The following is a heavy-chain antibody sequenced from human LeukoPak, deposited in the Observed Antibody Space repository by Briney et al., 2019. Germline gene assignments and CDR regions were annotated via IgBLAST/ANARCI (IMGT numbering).Heavy chain of an antibody. V-gene: IGHV4-39*07. CDR2: IYYSGST. J-gene: IGHJ4*02. CDR3: ARNPSSYYDSSGYYPHFDY. CDR1: GVSISSSSYY. D-gene: IGHD3-22*01. Sequence: SETLSLTCTVSGVSISSSSYYWGWIRQPPGKGLEWIGSIYYSGSTYYNPSLKSRVTISVDTSKNQFSLKLSSVTAADTAVYSCARNPSSYYDSSGYYPHFDYWGQGTLATVSS.